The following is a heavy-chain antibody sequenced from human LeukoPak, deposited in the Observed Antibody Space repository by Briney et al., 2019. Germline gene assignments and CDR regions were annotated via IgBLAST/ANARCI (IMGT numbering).Heavy chain of an antibody. CDR2: IKTKTDGGTT. CDR1: GFTFSNAW. V-gene: IGHV3-15*01. D-gene: IGHD2-15*01. Sequence: GGSLRLSCAASGFTFSNAWMSWVRRAPGKGLEWVGRIKTKTDGGTTDYAAPVKGRFTISRDDSKNTLYLLMNSLKTEDTAVYYCTTEVLEGATGGTFDIWGQGTMVTVSS. CDR3: TTEVLEGATGGTFDI. J-gene: IGHJ3*02.